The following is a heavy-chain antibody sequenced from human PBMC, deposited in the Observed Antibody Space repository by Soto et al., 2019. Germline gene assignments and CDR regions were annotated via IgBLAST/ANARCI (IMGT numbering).Heavy chain of an antibody. V-gene: IGHV4-4*02. CDR2: IYHSGST. CDR3: AREGGTIFGVVIGFDY. CDR1: GGSISSSNW. J-gene: IGHJ4*02. Sequence: SETLSLTCAVSGGSISSSNWWSWVRQPPGKGLEWIGEIYHSGSTNYNPSLKGRVTISVDKSKNQFSLKLSSVTAADTAVYYCAREGGTIFGVVIGFDYWGQGTLVTVSS. D-gene: IGHD3-3*01.